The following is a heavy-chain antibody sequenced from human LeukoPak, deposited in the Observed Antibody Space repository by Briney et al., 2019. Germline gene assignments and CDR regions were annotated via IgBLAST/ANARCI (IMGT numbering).Heavy chain of an antibody. J-gene: IGHJ5*02. CDR1: GYTFTSYY. CDR2: INPSGGST. Sequence: GASVKVSCKASGYTFTSYYMHWVRQAPGQGLEWMGLINPSGGSTSYAQKFQGRVTMTRDTSTSTVYMELSSLRSEDTAVYYCALVLGYCSGGSCYGGFDPWGQGTLVTVGS. D-gene: IGHD2-15*01. V-gene: IGHV1-46*01. CDR3: ALVLGYCSGGSCYGGFDP.